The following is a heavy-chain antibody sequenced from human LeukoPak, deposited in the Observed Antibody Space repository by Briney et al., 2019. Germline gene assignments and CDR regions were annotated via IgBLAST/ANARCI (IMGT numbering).Heavy chain of an antibody. CDR3: ARHFKYVSITSCSGWSDP. Sequence: PGGSLRLSCAASGFTFSSYSMNWVRQAPGKGLEWVSSISSSSSNIYYADSVKGRFTISRDNAKNSLYLQMNSLRAEDTAVYYCARHFKYVSITSCSGWSDPGGQGPLVPVSS. CDR2: ISSSSSNI. J-gene: IGHJ5*02. V-gene: IGHV3-21*01. CDR1: GFTFSSYS. D-gene: IGHD2-2*01.